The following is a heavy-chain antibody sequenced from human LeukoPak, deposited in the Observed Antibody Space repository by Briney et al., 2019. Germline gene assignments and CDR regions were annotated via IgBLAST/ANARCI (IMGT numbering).Heavy chain of an antibody. J-gene: IGHJ6*03. V-gene: IGHV4-59*01. CDR1: GGSISSYY. D-gene: IGHD4-17*01. CDR2: IYYSGST. Sequence: SETLSLTCTVSGGSISSYYWSWIRQPPGKGPEWIGYIYYSGSTNYNPSLKSRVTISVDTSKNQFSLKLSSVTAADTAVYYCARGDYGPTYSPSYYYYYMDVWGKGTTVTVSS. CDR3: ARGDYGPTYSPSYYYYYMDV.